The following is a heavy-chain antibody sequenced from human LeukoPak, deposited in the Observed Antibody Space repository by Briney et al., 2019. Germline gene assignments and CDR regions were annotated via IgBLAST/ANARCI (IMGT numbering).Heavy chain of an antibody. CDR1: GFTFSRYS. Sequence: GGSLRLSCAASGFTFSRYSMNWVRQAPGEGLEWVSSISSSSSYRYYADSVKGRFTIPRDNAKNSLHLQMNSLRAEDTAVYYCMSYAGRSDDYWGQGTLVTVSS. CDR3: MSYAGRSDDY. J-gene: IGHJ4*02. CDR2: ISSSSSYR. D-gene: IGHD3-16*01. V-gene: IGHV3-21*01.